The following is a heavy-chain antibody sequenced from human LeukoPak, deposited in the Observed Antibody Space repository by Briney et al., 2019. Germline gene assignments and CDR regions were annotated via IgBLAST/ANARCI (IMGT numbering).Heavy chain of an antibody. J-gene: IGHJ4*02. CDR3: ARDSPGTTASDY. CDR1: GFTFDTYR. Sequence: GGALRLSCAASGFTFDTYRMNWVREAPGKGLEWVSSISASGSYIYYVDSLKGRLTISRDNTKNSLFLQMNSLRAEDTAVYYCARDSPGTTASDYWGQGTLVTVSS. V-gene: IGHV3-21*01. CDR2: ISASGSYI. D-gene: IGHD1-1*01.